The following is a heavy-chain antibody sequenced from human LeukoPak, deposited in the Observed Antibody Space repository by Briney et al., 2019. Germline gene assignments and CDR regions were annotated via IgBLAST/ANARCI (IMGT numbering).Heavy chain of an antibody. Sequence: SETLSLTCTVSGGSISSYYWSWIRQPAGKGLEWIGRIYTSGSTNYNPSLKSRVTMSVDTSKNQFSLKLSSVTAADTAVYYCARSRNYYDSSGFNIWGQGTMVTVSS. J-gene: IGHJ3*02. CDR3: ARSRNYYDSSGFNI. CDR1: GGSISSYY. D-gene: IGHD3-22*01. V-gene: IGHV4-4*07. CDR2: IYTSGST.